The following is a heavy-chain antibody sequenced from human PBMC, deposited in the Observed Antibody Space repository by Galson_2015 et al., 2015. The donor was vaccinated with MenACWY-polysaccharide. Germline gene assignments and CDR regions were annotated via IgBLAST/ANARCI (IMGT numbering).Heavy chain of an antibody. CDR3: AREFSGDGRSWYYWYFDL. CDR2: IGTDGDR. D-gene: IGHD6-13*01. CDR1: CATFSSSD. Sequence: AMRFLCAAVCATFSSSDMHCCRCVRGKGVEWVAAIGTDGDRYYSGSVKGRFTISRENAKNSLYLQKNSLRAGDTAVYYCAREFSGDGRSWYYWYFDLWGRGTLVTVSS. J-gene: IGHJ2*01. V-gene: IGHV3-13*01.